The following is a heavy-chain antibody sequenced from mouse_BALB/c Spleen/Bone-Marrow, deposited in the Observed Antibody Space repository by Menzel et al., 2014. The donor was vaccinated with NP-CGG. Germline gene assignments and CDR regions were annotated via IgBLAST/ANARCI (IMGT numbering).Heavy chain of an antibody. J-gene: IGHJ2*01. CDR2: IYPSDSYT. Sequence: VQLQQSGAELVRPGASVKLSCKASGYTFTSYWINWVKQRPGQGLEWIGNIYPSDSYTNYNQKFKDKATLTVDKSSSTAYMQLSSPTSEDSAVYYCTRSYGSSYEYYFDYWGQGTTLTLSS. D-gene: IGHD1-1*01. CDR1: GYTFTSYW. V-gene: IGHV1-69*02. CDR3: TRSYGSSYEYYFDY.